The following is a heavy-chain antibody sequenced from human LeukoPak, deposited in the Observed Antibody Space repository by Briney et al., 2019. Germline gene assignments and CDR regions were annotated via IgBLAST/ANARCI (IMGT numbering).Heavy chain of an antibody. D-gene: IGHD2-2*01. CDR3: AKDRDIVVVPAAVDY. Sequence: GGSLRLSCAASGFTFSSYAMSWVRQAPGKGLEWVSAISGSGGSTYYADSVKGRFTISRDNSKNTLYLQMNSLIAEDTAVYYCAKDRDIVVVPAAVDYWGQGTLVTVSS. V-gene: IGHV3-23*01. CDR1: GFTFSSYA. J-gene: IGHJ4*02. CDR2: ISGSGGST.